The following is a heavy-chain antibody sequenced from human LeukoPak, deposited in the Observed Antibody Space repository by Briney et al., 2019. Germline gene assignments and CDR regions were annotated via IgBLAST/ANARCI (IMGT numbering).Heavy chain of an antibody. CDR3: ARSYCSSTSCYASGYFDY. D-gene: IGHD2-2*01. J-gene: IGHJ4*02. CDR2: IYYSGST. Sequence: SETLSLTCTVSGGSISSTSYYWGWIRQPPGKGLEWIASIYYSGSTYYNPSLKSRVTISVDTSKNQFSLRLNSVTAADTAVYYCARSYCSSTSCYASGYFDYWDQGTLVTVSS. V-gene: IGHV4-39*01. CDR1: GGSISSTSYY.